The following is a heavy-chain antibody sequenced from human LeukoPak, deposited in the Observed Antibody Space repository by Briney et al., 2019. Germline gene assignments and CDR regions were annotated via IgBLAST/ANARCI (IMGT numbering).Heavy chain of an antibody. CDR3: ARERRFLEWLPEDYFDY. Sequence: PSETLSLTCAVSGGSISSSNWWSWVRQPPGKGLEWIGYIYYSGSTNYNPSLKSRVTISVDTSKNQFSLKLSSVTAADTAVYYCARERRFLEWLPEDYFDYWGQGTLVTVSS. D-gene: IGHD3-3*01. CDR1: GGSISSSNW. CDR2: IYYSGST. V-gene: IGHV4-4*02. J-gene: IGHJ4*02.